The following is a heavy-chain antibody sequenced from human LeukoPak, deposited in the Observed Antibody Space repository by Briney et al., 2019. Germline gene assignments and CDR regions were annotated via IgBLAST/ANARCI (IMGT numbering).Heavy chain of an antibody. Sequence: SETLSLTCAVYGGSFSGYYWSWIRQPPGKGLEWIGEINHSGSTNYNPSLKSRVTISVDTSKNQSSLKLSSVTAADTAVYYCARAPDDYFDYWGQGTLVTVSS. CDR2: INHSGST. CDR1: GGSFSGYY. J-gene: IGHJ4*02. V-gene: IGHV4-34*01. CDR3: ARAPDDYFDY.